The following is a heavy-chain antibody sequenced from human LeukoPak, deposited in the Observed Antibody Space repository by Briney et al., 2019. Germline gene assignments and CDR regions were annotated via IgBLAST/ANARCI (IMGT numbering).Heavy chain of an antibody. V-gene: IGHV3-30-3*01. CDR3: AATVLRYFDWLFIFDY. D-gene: IGHD3-9*01. Sequence: GGSLRLSCAASGFTFSSYAMHWVRQAPGKGLEWVAVISYDGSNKYYADSVKGRFTISRDNSKNTLYLQMNSLRAEDTAVYYCAATVLRYFDWLFIFDYWGQGTLVTVSS. CDR1: GFTFSSYA. CDR2: ISYDGSNK. J-gene: IGHJ4*02.